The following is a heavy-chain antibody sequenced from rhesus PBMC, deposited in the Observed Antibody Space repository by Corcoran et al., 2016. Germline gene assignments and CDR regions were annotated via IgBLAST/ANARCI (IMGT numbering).Heavy chain of an antibody. Sequence: QVQLQESGPGLVKPSETLSLTCAVSGYSLRSGYGRGWIRQPPGKGLGGLGCIGYIGGSSGSTNYNPSLKSRVTISKDTSKNQFSLKLSSVTAADTAVYYCARETGYSGYSSYWGQGVLVTVSS. J-gene: IGHJ4*01. CDR2: IGGSSGST. V-gene: IGHV4-127*01. CDR3: ARETGYSGYSSY. D-gene: IGHD5-30*01. CDR1: GYSLRSGYG.